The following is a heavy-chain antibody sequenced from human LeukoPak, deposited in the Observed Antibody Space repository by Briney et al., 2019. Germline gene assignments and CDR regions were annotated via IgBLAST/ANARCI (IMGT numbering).Heavy chain of an antibody. CDR1: GYTFTSYG. J-gene: IGHJ6*03. V-gene: IGHV1-18*01. D-gene: IGHD3-10*01. Sequence: ASVKVSCKASGYTFTSYGISWVRQAPGQGLEWMGWISAYNGNTNYAQKLQGRVTMTTDTSTSTAYMELRSLRSDDTAVYYCARAYYYGSGSSNSYYYYYYMDVWGKGTTVTISS. CDR3: ARAYYYGSGSSNSYYYYYYMDV. CDR2: ISAYNGNT.